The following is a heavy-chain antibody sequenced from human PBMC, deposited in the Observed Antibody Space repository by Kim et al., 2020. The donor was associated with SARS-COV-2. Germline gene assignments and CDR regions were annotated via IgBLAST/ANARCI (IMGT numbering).Heavy chain of an antibody. CDR2: ISGAGDAT. CDR3: ARSKIYSPEPFDP. D-gene: IGHD5-12*01. Sequence: GGSLRLSCVASGFTFTSYAMTWVRQAPGKALEWVSVISGAGDATHYADSVKGRFTISSDSSENTVYLQMSSLRVDDTAVYYCARSKIYSPEPFDPWGQETLVTVSS. J-gene: IGHJ5*02. CDR1: GFTFTSYA. V-gene: IGHV3-23*01.